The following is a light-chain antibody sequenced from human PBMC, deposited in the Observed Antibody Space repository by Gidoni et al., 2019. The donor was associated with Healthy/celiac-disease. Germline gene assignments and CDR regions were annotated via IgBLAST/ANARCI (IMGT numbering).Light chain of an antibody. V-gene: IGKV1-9*01. CDR3: PQLNSYPRT. Sequence: IQLTQSPSSLSASVGDRVTSTCRASQGIRSYLAWYQQKPGKAPKLLIYAASTLQSGVPSRFSGSGSGTDFTLTISSLQPEDFAAYSCPQLNSYPRTFGQGTKLEIK. CDR1: QGIRSY. J-gene: IGKJ2*01. CDR2: AAS.